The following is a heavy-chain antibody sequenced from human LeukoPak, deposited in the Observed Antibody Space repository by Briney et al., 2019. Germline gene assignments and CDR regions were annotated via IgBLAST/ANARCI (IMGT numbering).Heavy chain of an antibody. Sequence: PSETLSRTCAVYGGSFSGYYWSWIRQPPGKGLEWIGEINHSGSTNYNPSLKSRVTISVDTSKNQFSLKLSSVTAADTAVYYCARVGRYYYGSGSSLRWFDPWGQGTLVTVSS. V-gene: IGHV4-34*01. CDR1: GGSFSGYY. CDR2: INHSGST. D-gene: IGHD3-10*01. J-gene: IGHJ5*02. CDR3: ARVGRYYYGSGSSLRWFDP.